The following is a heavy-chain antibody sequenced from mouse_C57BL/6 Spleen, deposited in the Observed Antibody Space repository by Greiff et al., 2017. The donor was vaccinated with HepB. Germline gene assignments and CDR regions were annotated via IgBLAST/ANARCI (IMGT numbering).Heavy chain of an antibody. D-gene: IGHD2-2*01. CDR1: GYTFTSYW. Sequence: QVQLQQSGAELVKPGASVKLSCKASGYTFTSYWMHWVKQRPGQGLEWIGRIHPSDSDTTYNQKFKGKATLTVDKSSSTAYMQLSSLTSEDSAVYYCAISDYGYDGAWFAYWGQGTLVTVSA. J-gene: IGHJ3*01. V-gene: IGHV1-74*01. CDR3: AISDYGYDGAWFAY. CDR2: IHPSDSDT.